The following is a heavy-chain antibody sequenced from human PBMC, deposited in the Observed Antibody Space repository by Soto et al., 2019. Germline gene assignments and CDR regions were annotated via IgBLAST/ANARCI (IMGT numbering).Heavy chain of an antibody. CDR3: AAYSGPPIHANDRNRAFED. V-gene: IGHV3-11*05. Sequence: QVQLVESGGGLVKPGESLRLSCVASGFLFNDYNMNWVRQAPGKGLEWVSYIGTSGSDSTYADSVKGRCTISRDNAKKSRYMHMNSLRADDTGVDHWAAYSGPPIHANDRNRAFEDWGQGTLVTVS. D-gene: IGHD3-22*01. CDR1: GFLFNDYN. CDR2: IGTSGSDS. J-gene: IGHJ4*02.